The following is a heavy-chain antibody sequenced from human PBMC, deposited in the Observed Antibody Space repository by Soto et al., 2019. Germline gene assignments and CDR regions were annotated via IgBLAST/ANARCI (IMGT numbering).Heavy chain of an antibody. V-gene: IGHV4-4*02. J-gene: IGHJ4*02. CDR1: GGSISSSNW. CDR2: IYHSGST. Sequence: SETLSLTCAVSGGSISSSNWWSWVRQPPGKGLEWIGEIYHSGSTNYNPSLKSRVTISVDKSKNQFSLKLSSVTAADTAVYYCANDPGIAAAGTFYYWGQGTLVTVSS. D-gene: IGHD6-13*01. CDR3: ANDPGIAAAGTFYY.